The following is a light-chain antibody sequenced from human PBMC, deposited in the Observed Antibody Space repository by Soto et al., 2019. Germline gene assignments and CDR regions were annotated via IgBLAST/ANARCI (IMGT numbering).Light chain of an antibody. J-gene: IGKJ2*01. CDR2: SAS. CDR3: QQYGSSPRYT. V-gene: IGKV3-20*01. Sequence: EIVLTQSPGTLSLSPGERATLSCRASQSVNSRFLAWYQQKPGQAPRLLVYSASSRASGIPDRFSGSGSGTDFTLTSSRLEPGDFAVYFCQQYGSSPRYTFGQGTKLEIK. CDR1: QSVNSRF.